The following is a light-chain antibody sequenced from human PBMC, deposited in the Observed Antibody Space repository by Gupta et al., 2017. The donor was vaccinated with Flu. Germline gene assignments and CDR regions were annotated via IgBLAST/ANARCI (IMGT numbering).Light chain of an antibody. J-gene: IGKJ1*01. CDR2: AAS. CDR1: QFIGSY. V-gene: IGKV1-39*01. Sequence: EIQMTQSPSSLSVSVGDRVIITCRASQFIGSYLNWYQQKPGKPPNLLMYAASSLQTGVPSRFSGSESGTVFTLTISNFQPEDFATYYCQQTYNIPLTFGQGTKVEVK. CDR3: QQTYNIPLT.